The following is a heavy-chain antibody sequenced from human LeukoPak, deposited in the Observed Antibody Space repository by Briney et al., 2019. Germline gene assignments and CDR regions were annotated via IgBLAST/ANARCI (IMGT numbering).Heavy chain of an antibody. CDR3: AKGFGVVITSPFDY. J-gene: IGHJ4*02. D-gene: IGHD3-3*01. CDR1: EFTFSTYG. Sequence: GGSLRLSCAASEFTFSTYGMSWVRQAPGKGLEWVSGINYSGDSTYYADSVKGRFTISRDNAKNSLYLQMNSLRAEDMALYYCAKGFGVVITSPFDYWGQGTLVTVSS. CDR2: INYSGDST. V-gene: IGHV3-20*04.